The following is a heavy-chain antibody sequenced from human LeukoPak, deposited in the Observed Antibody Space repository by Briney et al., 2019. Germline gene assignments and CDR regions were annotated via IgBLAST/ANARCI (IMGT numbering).Heavy chain of an antibody. CDR1: GFTFSNYW. D-gene: IGHD3-3*01. V-gene: IGHV3-74*01. J-gene: IGHJ4*02. Sequence: GGSLRLSCAASGFTFSNYWMHWVRQAPGKGLVWVSRISTDGSSTSYADSVKGRFTISRDNSKNTLYLQMNSLRAEDTAVYYCASAYDGSGLEGFDYWGQGTLVTVSS. CDR2: ISTDGSST. CDR3: ASAYDGSGLEGFDY.